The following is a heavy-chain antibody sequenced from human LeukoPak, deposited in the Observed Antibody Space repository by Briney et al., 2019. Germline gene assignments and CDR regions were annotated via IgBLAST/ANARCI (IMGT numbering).Heavy chain of an antibody. CDR2: ISSSGSTI. J-gene: IGHJ3*02. D-gene: IGHD3-10*01. CDR3: ARGARYGSGNNAFDI. Sequence: TGGSLRLSCAASGFTFSSYEMNWVRQAPGKGLEWVSYISSSGSTIYYADSVKGRFTISRDNAKNSLYLQMNSLRAEDTALYYCARGARYGSGNNAFDIWGQGTMVTVSS. CDR1: GFTFSSYE. V-gene: IGHV3-48*03.